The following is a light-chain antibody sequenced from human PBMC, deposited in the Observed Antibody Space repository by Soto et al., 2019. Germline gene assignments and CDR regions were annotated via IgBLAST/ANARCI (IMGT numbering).Light chain of an antibody. CDR3: CSYAGSYSYV. J-gene: IGLJ1*01. CDR1: SSDVGGYNY. CDR2: DVS. Sequence: QSALTQPRSVSGSPGQSVTISCTGTSSDVGGYNYVSWYQQHQGKAPKLMIYDVSKRPSGVPDRFSGSKSGNTASLTISGLQAEDEADYYCCSYAGSYSYVVGTGTKLTVL. V-gene: IGLV2-11*01.